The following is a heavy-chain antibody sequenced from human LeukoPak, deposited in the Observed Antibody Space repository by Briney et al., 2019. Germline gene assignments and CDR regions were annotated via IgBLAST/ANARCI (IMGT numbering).Heavy chain of an antibody. J-gene: IGHJ5*02. D-gene: IGHD5-12*01. CDR3: ARDTPVRGFGGYGRFDP. CDR1: GGSISSGGYY. CDR2: IYYTGGT. V-gene: IGHV4-30-4*01. Sequence: PSETLSLTCTVSGGSISSGGYYWSWIRQPPGKGLEWIGYIYYTGGTSYNPSLKSRLTISVDTSNNQFSLKLSSVTAADTAVYYCARDTPVRGFGGYGRFDPWGQGTLVTVSS.